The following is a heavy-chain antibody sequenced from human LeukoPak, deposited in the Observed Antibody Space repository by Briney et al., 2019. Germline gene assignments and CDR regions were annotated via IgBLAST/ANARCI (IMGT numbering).Heavy chain of an antibody. CDR1: GFTFSNYW. D-gene: IGHD6-13*01. J-gene: IGHJ4*02. Sequence: PGGSLRLSCAASGFTFSNYWMHWVRQAPGKGVVWVSHISSDGRSTTYADSVKGRFTISRDNAKKTLYLQMNSLRAEDTAVYYCATTKYSSSLLAYWGQGTLVTVSS. CDR2: ISSDGRST. CDR3: ATTKYSSSLLAY. V-gene: IGHV3-74*01.